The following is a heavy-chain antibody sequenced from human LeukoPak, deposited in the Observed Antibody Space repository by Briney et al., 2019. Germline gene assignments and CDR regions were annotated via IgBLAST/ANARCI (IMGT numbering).Heavy chain of an antibody. CDR3: ARDGPLTGDKDY. CDR2: ISSSSSYI. V-gene: IGHV3-21*01. D-gene: IGHD7-27*01. J-gene: IGHJ4*02. CDR1: GFTFSSYS. Sequence: GGSLRLSCAASGFTFSSYSMNWVRQAPGEGLEWVSSISSSSSYIYYADSVKGRFTISRDNAKNSLYLQMNSLRAEDTAVYYCARDGPLTGDKDYWGQGTLVTVSS.